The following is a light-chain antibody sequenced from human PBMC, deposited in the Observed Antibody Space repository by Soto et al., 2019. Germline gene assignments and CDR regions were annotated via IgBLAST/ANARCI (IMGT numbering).Light chain of an antibody. Sequence: DVDMTQSPLSLPVTLGQPASITCRSSQSLRHITGATFLFWYLQKPGQSPPLLIYEVSTRVSGVPDRFSGSGSGTDFTLEISRVETDDVGIYYCMQSTQLPPTFGQGTRLEIK. V-gene: IGKV2D-29*02. CDR2: EVS. CDR3: MQSTQLPPT. CDR1: QSLRHITGATF. J-gene: IGKJ5*01.